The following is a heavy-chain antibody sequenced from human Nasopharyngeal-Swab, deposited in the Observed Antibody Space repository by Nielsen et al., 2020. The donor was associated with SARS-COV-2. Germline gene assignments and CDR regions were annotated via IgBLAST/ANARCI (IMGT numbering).Heavy chain of an antibody. J-gene: IGHJ4*02. CDR2: ISSSSSTI. V-gene: IGHV3-48*04. D-gene: IGHD1-7*01. Sequence: GESLKISCAASGFTFSSYSMNWVRQAPGKGLEWVSYISSSSSTIYYADSVKGRFTISRDNAKNSLYLQMNSLRAEDTAVYYCARGRNYVYTPFDYWGQGSLVTVSS. CDR1: GFTFSSYS. CDR3: ARGRNYVYTPFDY.